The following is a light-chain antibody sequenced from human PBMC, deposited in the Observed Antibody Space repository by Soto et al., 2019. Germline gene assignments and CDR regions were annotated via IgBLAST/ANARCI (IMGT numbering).Light chain of an antibody. CDR3: SSYAGSNNVVI. J-gene: IGLJ2*01. Sequence: QSVLTQPPSASGSPGQSVTISCTGTSSDVGGYKYVSWYQQHPGKAPKLMIYEVSERPSGVPDRFSGSKSGNTASLTVSGLQAEDEADYYCSSYAGSNNVVIFGGGTQLTVL. V-gene: IGLV2-8*01. CDR2: EVS. CDR1: SSDVGGYKY.